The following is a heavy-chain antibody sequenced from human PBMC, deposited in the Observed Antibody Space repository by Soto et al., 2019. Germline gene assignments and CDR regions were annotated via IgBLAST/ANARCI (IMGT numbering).Heavy chain of an antibody. CDR3: ARFNWNHSPHYYYGMDV. D-gene: IGHD1-1*01. Sequence: GASVKVSCKASGYTFTSYDMHWVRQAPGQRLEWMGWINAGNGNTKYSQKFQGRVTITRDTSASTAYMELSSLRSEDTAVYYCARFNWNHSPHYYYGMDVWGQGTTVTVS. CDR2: INAGNGNT. CDR1: GYTFTSYD. V-gene: IGHV1-3*01. J-gene: IGHJ6*02.